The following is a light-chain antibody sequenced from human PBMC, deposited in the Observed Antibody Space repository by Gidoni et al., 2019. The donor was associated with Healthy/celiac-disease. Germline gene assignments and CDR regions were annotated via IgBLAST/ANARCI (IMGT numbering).Light chain of an antibody. Sequence: EIVLTQSPATLSLSPGARATLSCRASQSVSSYLAWSQQQPGQAPRLLIYDASNRATLIPARFSGSGSGTDFSLSFSSLEPEDFAVYFCQQRSTWPSLTFXXXTKVEIK. V-gene: IGKV3-11*01. CDR3: QQRSTWPSLT. CDR1: QSVSSY. CDR2: DAS. J-gene: IGKJ1*01.